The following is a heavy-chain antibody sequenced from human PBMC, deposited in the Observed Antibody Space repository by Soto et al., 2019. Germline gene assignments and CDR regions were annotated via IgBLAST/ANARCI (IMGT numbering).Heavy chain of an antibody. J-gene: IGHJ4*02. V-gene: IGHV1-46*01. CDR3: ARAIKRWEVNYYFDF. CDR2: INPSGGGT. D-gene: IGHD1-26*01. Sequence: QVQLVQSGTEVKKPGASVKVSCKASGYTFLDFYIHWVRQAPGQGLEWMGFINPSGGGTTYAQQFQGRLTMTRDTSTSTVYMELITLRSEDTAIYYCARAIKRWEVNYYFDFWGQGTLVTVSS. CDR1: GYTFLDFY.